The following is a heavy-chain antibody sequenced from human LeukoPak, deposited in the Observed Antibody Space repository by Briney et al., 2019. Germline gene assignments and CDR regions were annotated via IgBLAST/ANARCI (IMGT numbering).Heavy chain of an antibody. J-gene: IGHJ4*02. Sequence: GGSLRLSCAASGFTFSRYAMSWVRQAPGKGLEWVSSISGSGGSTYYADSVKGRFTISRDNSKNKLYLQMNRLRAEDTAVYYCAKDGSSSWRPQNFDYWGQGTLVTVSS. CDR2: ISGSGGST. CDR1: GFTFSRYA. V-gene: IGHV3-23*01. CDR3: AKDGSSSWRPQNFDY. D-gene: IGHD6-13*01.